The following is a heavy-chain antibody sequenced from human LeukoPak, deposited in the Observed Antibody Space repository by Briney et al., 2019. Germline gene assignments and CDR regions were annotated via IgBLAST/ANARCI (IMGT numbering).Heavy chain of an antibody. J-gene: IGHJ4*02. CDR3: ARRDLGVRYGTFDY. D-gene: IGHD1-14*01. CDR1: GGSFSASY. V-gene: IGHV4-34*01. Sequence: PSETLSLTCAVYGGSFSASYWSWIRQPPGKGLEWIGEISHSGSTNYNPSLKSRVTISVDTSKNQFSLKLSSVTAADTAVYYCARRDLGVRYGTFDYWGQGTLVTVSS. CDR2: ISHSGST.